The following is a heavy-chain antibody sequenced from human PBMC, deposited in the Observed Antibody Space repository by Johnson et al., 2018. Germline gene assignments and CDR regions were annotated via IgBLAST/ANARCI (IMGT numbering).Heavy chain of an antibody. J-gene: IGHJ3*02. V-gene: IGHV3-49*03. CDR1: GFTFGDYA. Sequence: VQLVQSGGGLVQPGRSLRLSCTASGFTFGDYAMSWFRLAPGKGLEWVGFIRSTAYGGTTEYAASVKGLFTISSDDSKSIAYLQMNSLKTEDPAVYYCTSPRSSGYTPLNIWGQGTMVTVSS. CDR3: TSPRSSGYTPLNI. D-gene: IGHD3-22*01. CDR2: IRSTAYGGTT.